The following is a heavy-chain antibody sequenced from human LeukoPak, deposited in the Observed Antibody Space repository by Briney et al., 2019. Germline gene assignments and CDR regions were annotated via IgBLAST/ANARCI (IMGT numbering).Heavy chain of an antibody. V-gene: IGHV4-59*08. CDR2: IYYTGST. CDR1: GDSLSSYY. CDR3: AAQRWLQF. D-gene: IGHD5-12*01. J-gene: IGHJ4*02. Sequence: SETLSLTCTVSGDSLSSYYWSWIRQPPGKGLEWIGHIYYTGSTNYNPSLKSRVTISVDTSKSQFSLNLSSLTVADTAVYYCAAQRWLQFWGQGTLVTVSS.